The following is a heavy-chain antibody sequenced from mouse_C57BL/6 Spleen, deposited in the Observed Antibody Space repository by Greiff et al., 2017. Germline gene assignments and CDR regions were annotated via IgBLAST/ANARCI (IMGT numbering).Heavy chain of an antibody. CDR1: GYTFTSYW. CDR3: ARERYGSSYLFDY. CDR2: IHPNSGST. V-gene: IGHV1-64*01. D-gene: IGHD1-1*01. J-gene: IGHJ2*01. Sequence: QVQLQQPGAELVKPGASVKLSCKASGYTFTSYWMHWVKQRPGQGLEWIGMIHPNSGSTNYNEKFKSKATLTVDQSSSTAYMQLSSLTSEDSAVYYCARERYGSSYLFDYWGQGTTLTVSS.